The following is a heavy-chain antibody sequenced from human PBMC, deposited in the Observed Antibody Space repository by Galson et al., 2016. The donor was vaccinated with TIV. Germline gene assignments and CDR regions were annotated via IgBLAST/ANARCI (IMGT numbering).Heavy chain of an antibody. CDR3: ARGPHYYNSYMDV. J-gene: IGHJ6*02. CDR2: IIPILGIA. Sequence: SVKVSCKASGGTFSNYAISWVRQAPGQGLEWMGRIIPILGIANYAEKIQGRATITADKSTSTAYMELSSLRSDDTAVYYCARGPHYYNSYMDVWGQGTTVTVSS. V-gene: IGHV1-69*04. CDR1: GGTFSNYA.